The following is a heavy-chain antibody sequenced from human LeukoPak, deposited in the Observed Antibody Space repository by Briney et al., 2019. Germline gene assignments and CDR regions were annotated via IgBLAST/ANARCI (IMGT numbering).Heavy chain of an antibody. CDR2: INPNSGGT. Sequence: ASVKVSCKASGYTFTGYHMHWVRQAPGQGLEWMGWINPNSGGTNYAQKFQGRVTMTRDTSISTAYMELSRLRSDDTAVYYCARGSTGSVAAGFIDYWGQGTLVTVSS. V-gene: IGHV1-2*02. CDR3: ARGSTGSVAAGFIDY. D-gene: IGHD6-6*01. CDR1: GYTFTGYH. J-gene: IGHJ4*02.